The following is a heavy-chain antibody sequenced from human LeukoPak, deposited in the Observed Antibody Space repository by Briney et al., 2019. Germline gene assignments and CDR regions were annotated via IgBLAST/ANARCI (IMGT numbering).Heavy chain of an antibody. CDR1: GYSFTSYW. CDR2: IYPGDSDT. D-gene: IGHD3-22*01. Sequence: GESLKMSCKGSGYSFTSYWIGWVRQMPGKGLEWMGIIYPGDSDTRYSTSFQGQVTISADKSISTAYLQWSSLKASDTAMYYCAGTLHDSALDAFDIWGQGTMVTVSS. CDR3: AGTLHDSALDAFDI. J-gene: IGHJ3*02. V-gene: IGHV5-51*01.